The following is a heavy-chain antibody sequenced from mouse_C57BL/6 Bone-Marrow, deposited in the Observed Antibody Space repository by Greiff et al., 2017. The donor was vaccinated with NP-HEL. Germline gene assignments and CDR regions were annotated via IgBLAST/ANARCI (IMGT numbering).Heavy chain of an antibody. J-gene: IGHJ2*01. D-gene: IGHD2-4*01. Sequence: EVQLVESGPELVKPGDSVKISCKASGYSFTGYFMNWVMQSHGKSLEWIGRINPYNGDTFYNQKFKGKATWTVDKSSSTAHMELRSLTSEDSAVYYCARSYDYDALSFDYWGKGTTLTVSS. CDR3: ARSYDYDALSFDY. V-gene: IGHV1-20*01. CDR1: GYSFTGYF. CDR2: INPYNGDT.